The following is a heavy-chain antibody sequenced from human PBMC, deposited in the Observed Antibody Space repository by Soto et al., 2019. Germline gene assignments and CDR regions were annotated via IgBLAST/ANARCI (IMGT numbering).Heavy chain of an antibody. CDR2: ISYDGSDK. V-gene: IGHV3-30-3*01. CDR3: ARVDCSTTTCYYDGVDV. CDR1: GFDFSGYT. Sequence: QVHLEESGGGVVQPGGSLRLSCAGSGFDFSGYTIHWVRQAPGKGLEWVAVISYDGSDKYYADSVKGRFTISSDNPKKTLDLQMNSLRIEDTAVYYCARVDCSTTTCYYDGVDVWGQATTVTVSS. D-gene: IGHD2-2*01. J-gene: IGHJ6*02.